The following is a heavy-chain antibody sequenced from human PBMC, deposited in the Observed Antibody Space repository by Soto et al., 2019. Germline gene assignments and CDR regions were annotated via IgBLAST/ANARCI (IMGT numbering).Heavy chain of an antibody. V-gene: IGHV3-7*05. D-gene: IGHD2-21*02. J-gene: IGHJ4*02. Sequence: EVQLVESGGGLVQPGGSLRLSCAASGFTFSSYWMSWVRQAPGKGLEWVANIKQDGSKKYYVDSVKGRFTISRDNAKNSLYLQRNSRRAEDTAVYYCARGYSSPNCGGDCSFFDYWGQGTLVTVSS. CDR1: GFTFSSYW. CDR2: IKQDGSKK. CDR3: ARGYSSPNCGGDCSFFDY.